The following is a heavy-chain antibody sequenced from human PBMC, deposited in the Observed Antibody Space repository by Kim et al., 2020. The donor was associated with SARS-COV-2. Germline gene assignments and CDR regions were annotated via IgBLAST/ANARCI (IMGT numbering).Heavy chain of an antibody. CDR1: GASFSGFQ. V-gene: IGHV4-34*01. CDR2: INDRGST. CDR3: ARGAPGH. D-gene: IGHD3-10*01. Sequence: SETLSLTCAVYGASFSGFQWSWIRQTPGKGLEWIGEINDRGSTNYNPSLKSRVSISVVTSKKQFSLKLTSVTAADTAVYYCARGAPGHWGQGTLVTVSS. J-gene: IGHJ4*02.